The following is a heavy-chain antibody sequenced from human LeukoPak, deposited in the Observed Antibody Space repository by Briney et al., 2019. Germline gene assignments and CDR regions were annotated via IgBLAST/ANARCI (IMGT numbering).Heavy chain of an antibody. CDR1: GFTVSSNY. D-gene: IGHD3-10*01. V-gene: IGHV3-21*01. Sequence: GGSLRLSCAASGFTVSSNYMSWVRQAPGKGLEWVSSIGSSGTSIYYADSVKGRFTISRDNAKNSLYLQLNSLRVEDTAVYYCARERYHGSGAPKFDYWGQGTLVTISS. CDR2: IGSSGTSI. CDR3: ARERYHGSGAPKFDY. J-gene: IGHJ4*02.